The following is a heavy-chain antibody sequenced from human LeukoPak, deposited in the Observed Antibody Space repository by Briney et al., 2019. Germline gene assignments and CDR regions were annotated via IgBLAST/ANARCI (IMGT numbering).Heavy chain of an antibody. CDR1: GGSISSGGYY. J-gene: IGHJ6*02. CDR2: IYYSGST. D-gene: IGHD2-2*01. V-gene: IGHV4-31*03. Sequence: PSETLSLTCTVSGGSISSGGYYWSWIRQHPGKGLEWIGYIYYSGSTYYNPSLKSRVTISVDTPKNQFSLKLSSVTAADTAVYYCARDNIVVVPAAMPGLHYYYYYGMDVWGQGTTVTVSS. CDR3: ARDNIVVVPAAMPGLHYYYYYGMDV.